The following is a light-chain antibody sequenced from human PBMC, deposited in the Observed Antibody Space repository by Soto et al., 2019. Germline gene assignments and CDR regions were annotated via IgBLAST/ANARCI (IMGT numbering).Light chain of an antibody. V-gene: IGLV4-60*03. CDR3: ETWDSNTRV. Sequence: QAVLTQSSSASASLGSSVKLTCTLSSGHSSYIIAWHQQQSGKAPRFLMKLEGSGSYNKGSGVPDRFSGSSSGADRYLTISNLHSEDEADYYCETWDSNTRVFGGGTKVTVL. J-gene: IGLJ3*02. CDR2: LEGSGSY. CDR1: SGHSSYI.